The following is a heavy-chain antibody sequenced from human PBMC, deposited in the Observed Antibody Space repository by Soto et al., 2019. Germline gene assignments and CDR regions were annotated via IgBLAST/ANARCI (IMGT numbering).Heavy chain of an antibody. J-gene: IGHJ4*02. CDR3: AKDREWELLHLPDY. V-gene: IGHV3-30*18. Sequence: QVQLAESGGGVVQPGRSLRLSCAASGFTFSSYGMHWVRQAPGKGLEWVAAISYDGSDEYYVDSVKGRFTISRDNSKNTVYLQMNGLRAEDTAVYYCAKDREWELLHLPDYWCQGTQVTVSS. D-gene: IGHD1-26*01. CDR1: GFTFSSYG. CDR2: ISYDGSDE.